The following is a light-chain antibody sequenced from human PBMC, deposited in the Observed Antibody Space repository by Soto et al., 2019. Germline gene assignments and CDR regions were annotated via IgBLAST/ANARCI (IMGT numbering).Light chain of an antibody. V-gene: IGLV2-23*01. CDR3: CSYAGSSTYVV. CDR2: EGS. Sequence: QSALTQPASVSGSPGQSITISCTGTSSDVGSYNLVSWYQQHPGKAPKLMISEGSKRPSGVSNRFSGSMSGNTASLTISGFQAEDEADYYCCSYAGSSTYVVFGGGTQLTVL. CDR1: SSDVGSYNL. J-gene: IGLJ2*01.